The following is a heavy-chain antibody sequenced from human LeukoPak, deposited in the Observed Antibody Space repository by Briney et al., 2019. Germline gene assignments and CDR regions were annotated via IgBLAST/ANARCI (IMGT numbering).Heavy chain of an antibody. CDR2: IYHSGST. V-gene: IGHV4-59*08. CDR3: ARGRPIVVVPAATRYFDL. J-gene: IGHJ2*01. Sequence: PSETLSLTCTVSGGSINSYYWSWIRQPPGKGLEWIGYIYHSGSTNYNPSLKSRVTMSVDTSKNQFSLKLRSVTAADTAVYYCARGRPIVVVPAATRYFDLWGRGTLVTVSS. D-gene: IGHD2-2*01. CDR1: GGSINSYY.